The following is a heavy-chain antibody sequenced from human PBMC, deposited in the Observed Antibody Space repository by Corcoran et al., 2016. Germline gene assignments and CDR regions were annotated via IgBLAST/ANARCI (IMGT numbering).Heavy chain of an antibody. V-gene: IGHV1-18*01. Sequence: QVQLVQSGAEVKKPGASVKVSCKASGYTFTSYGISWVRQAPGQGLEWMGWISAYNGNTNYAQKLQGRVTMTTDTSTSTAYMELRSLRSDDTAVYYWARAEGIMITFGGVIAHFDYWGQGTLVTVSS. CDR3: ARAEGIMITFGGVIAHFDY. J-gene: IGHJ4*02. D-gene: IGHD3-16*02. CDR2: ISAYNGNT. CDR1: GYTFTSYG.